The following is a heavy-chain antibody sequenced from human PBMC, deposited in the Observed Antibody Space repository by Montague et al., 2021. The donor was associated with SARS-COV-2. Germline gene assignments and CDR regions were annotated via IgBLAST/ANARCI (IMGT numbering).Heavy chain of an antibody. J-gene: IGHJ4*02. Sequence: SETLSLTCAVSGGSISSSNWWSWVRHPPGKGLEWIGEIYHSGSTNYNPSPKSRVTILVDKSKNQFSLKLISLTAAGTAVYYCWRMALASSSSDFDYWGQGTLATVSS. V-gene: IGHV4-4*02. D-gene: IGHD6-6*01. CDR2: IYHSGST. CDR1: GGSISSSNW. CDR3: WRMALASSSSDFDY.